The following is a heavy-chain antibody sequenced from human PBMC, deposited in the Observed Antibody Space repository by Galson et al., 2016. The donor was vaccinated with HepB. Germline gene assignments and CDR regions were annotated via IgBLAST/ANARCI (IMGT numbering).Heavy chain of an antibody. J-gene: IGHJ4*02. CDR2: IFAIFGTT. D-gene: IGHD3/OR15-3a*01. CDR1: GGTFSNST. V-gene: IGHV1-69*13. Sequence: SVKVSCKASGGTFSNSTITWVRQAPGQGPEWMGAIFAIFGTTNYAQKFQGRATITADRSTNTAYMELSGLRSEDTAVYYCATQRVGLVITSHWGQGTLVTVSS. CDR3: ATQRVGLVITSH.